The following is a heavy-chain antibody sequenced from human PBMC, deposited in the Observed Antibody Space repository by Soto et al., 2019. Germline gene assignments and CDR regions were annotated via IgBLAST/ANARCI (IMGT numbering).Heavy chain of an antibody. Sequence: GGSLRLSCAASGFTFSSYGMHWVRQAPGKGLEWVAVISYDGSNKYYADSVKGRFTISRDNSKNTLYLQMNSLRAEDTAVYYCAKDAAAGFFDYWGQGTLVTVSS. CDR1: GFTFSSYG. V-gene: IGHV3-30*18. D-gene: IGHD6-13*01. CDR2: ISYDGSNK. CDR3: AKDAAAGFFDY. J-gene: IGHJ4*02.